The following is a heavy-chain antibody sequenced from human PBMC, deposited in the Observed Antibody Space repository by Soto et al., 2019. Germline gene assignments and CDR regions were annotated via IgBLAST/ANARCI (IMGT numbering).Heavy chain of an antibody. CDR3: ARVQGTDLDY. J-gene: IGHJ4*02. V-gene: IGHV4-59*01. Sequence: QVQLQESGPGLVKPSETLSLTCTVSGGSISSYYWSWIRQPPGKGLEWIGYIYYSGSTNYNPSLKSRVTISVDTSKNQFSLKLSSVTAADTAVYYCARVQGTDLDYWGQGTLVTVSS. CDR2: IYYSGST. CDR1: GGSISSYY. D-gene: IGHD3-10*01.